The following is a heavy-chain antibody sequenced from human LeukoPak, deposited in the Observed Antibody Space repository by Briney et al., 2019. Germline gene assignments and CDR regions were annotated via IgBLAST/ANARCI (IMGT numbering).Heavy chain of an antibody. D-gene: IGHD3-9*01. CDR2: INHSGST. V-gene: IGHV4-34*01. CDR1: GGSFSGYY. Sequence: SETLSLTCAVYGGSFSGYYWSWIRQPPGKGLEWIGEINHSGSTNYNPSLKSRVTISVDTSKNQFSLKLSSVTAADTAVYYCARGGFLRYFFYWGQGTLVTVSS. J-gene: IGHJ4*02. CDR3: ARGGFLRYFFY.